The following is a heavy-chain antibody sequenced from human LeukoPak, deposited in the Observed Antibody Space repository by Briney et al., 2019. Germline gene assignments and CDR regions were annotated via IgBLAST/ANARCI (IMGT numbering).Heavy chain of an antibody. V-gene: IGHV3-30*03. CDR2: ISYDGSNK. CDR3: ARERETITMVRGVIGLENY. J-gene: IGHJ4*02. Sequence: GGSLRLSCAASGFTFSSYGMHWVRQAPGKGLEWVAVISYDGSNKYYADSVKGRFTISRDNSKNTLYLQMNSLRAEDTAVYYCARERETITMVRGVIGLENYWGQGTLVTVSS. D-gene: IGHD3-10*01. CDR1: GFTFSSYG.